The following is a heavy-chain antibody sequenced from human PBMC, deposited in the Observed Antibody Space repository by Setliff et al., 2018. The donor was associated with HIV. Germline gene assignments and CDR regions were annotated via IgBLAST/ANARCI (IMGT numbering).Heavy chain of an antibody. CDR2: MNPKSGKT. CDR1: GYSFTNYD. J-gene: IGHJ6*03. V-gene: IGHV1-8*03. CDR3: ARGFYDFFYNYYMGV. Sequence: SVKVSCKASGYSFTNYDINWVRQATGQGLEWMGWMNPKSGKTGYAQKFQGRVTITRNTSISTVYMDLDSLRSDDAAVYYCARGFYDFFYNYYMGVWGKGTTVTVSS. D-gene: IGHD3-3*01.